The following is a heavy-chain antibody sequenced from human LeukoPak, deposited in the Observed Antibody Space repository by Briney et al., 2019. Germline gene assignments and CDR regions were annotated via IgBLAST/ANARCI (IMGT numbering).Heavy chain of an antibody. CDR3: ARTYSSGWSYGMDV. V-gene: IGHV3-11*06. Sequence: PGGSLRLSCAASGFTFSDDYMSWIRQAPGKGLEWVSYISSSSSYTNYADSVKGRFTIPRDNAKNSLYLQMNSLRAEDTAVYYCARTYSSGWSYGMDVWGQGTTVTVSS. D-gene: IGHD6-19*01. J-gene: IGHJ6*02. CDR1: GFTFSDDY. CDR2: ISSSSSYT.